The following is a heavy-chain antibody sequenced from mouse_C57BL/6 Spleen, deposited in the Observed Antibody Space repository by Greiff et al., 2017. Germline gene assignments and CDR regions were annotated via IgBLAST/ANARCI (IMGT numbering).Heavy chain of an antibody. CDR1: GFTFSDYG. CDR3: GRGYYGNYVWFAY. J-gene: IGHJ3*01. V-gene: IGHV5-17*01. D-gene: IGHD2-1*01. CDR2: ISSGSSTI. Sequence: EVKVVESGGGLVKPGGSLKLSCAVSGFTFSDYGMHWVRQAPEKGLEWVAYISSGSSTIYYADTVKGRFTISRNNAKNTLFLQMTSLRSEDTAMYYCGRGYYGNYVWFAYWGKGTLVTVSA.